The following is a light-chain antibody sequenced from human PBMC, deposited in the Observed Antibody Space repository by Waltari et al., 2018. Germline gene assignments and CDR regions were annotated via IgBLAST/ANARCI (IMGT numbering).Light chain of an antibody. CDR1: RSDVGGYNY. J-gene: IGLJ2*01. CDR2: DVS. CDR3: CSYAGSSTLV. Sequence: QSALTQPASVSGSPGQSITTPCTGTRSDVGGYNYVSWYQQNPGKAPKLILYDVSKRPPGVSNRFSGSKSGNTASLTISGRQAEDEADYYCCSYAGSSTLVFGGGTKLTVL. V-gene: IGLV2-23*02.